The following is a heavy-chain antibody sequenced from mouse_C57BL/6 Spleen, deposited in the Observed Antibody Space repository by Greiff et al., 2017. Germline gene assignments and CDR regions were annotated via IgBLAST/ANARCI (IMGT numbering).Heavy chain of an antibody. CDR1: GFTFSDYG. D-gene: IGHD2-5*01. V-gene: IGHV5-17*01. Sequence: EVMLVESGGGLVKPGGSLKLSCAASGFTFSDYGMHWVRQAPEKGLEWVAYISSGSSTIYYADTVKGRFTISRDNAKNTLFLQMTSLRSEDTAMYYCARGDYSNRYYFDYWGQGTTLTVSS. CDR3: ARGDYSNRYYFDY. CDR2: ISSGSSTI. J-gene: IGHJ2*01.